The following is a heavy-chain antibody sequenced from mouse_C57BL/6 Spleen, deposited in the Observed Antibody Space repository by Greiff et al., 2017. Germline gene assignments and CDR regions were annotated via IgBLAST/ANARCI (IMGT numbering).Heavy chain of an antibody. D-gene: IGHD2-12*01. Sequence: VQLQQSGAELVKPGASVKLSCTASGFNITDYYMHWVKQRPEQGLEWIGRIDPEDGDTNYAPKFQGKATITADTSSNTAYLQLSSLTSEDTAVNYCASYVYWYFDVWGTGTTVTVSS. V-gene: IGHV14-2*01. CDR3: ASYVYWYFDV. J-gene: IGHJ1*03. CDR2: IDPEDGDT. CDR1: GFNITDYY.